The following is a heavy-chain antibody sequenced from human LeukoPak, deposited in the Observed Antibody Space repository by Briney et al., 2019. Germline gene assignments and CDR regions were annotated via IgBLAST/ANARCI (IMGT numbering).Heavy chain of an antibody. CDR2: IYSGGST. J-gene: IGHJ3*02. CDR3: ARDRWGFLDAFDI. CDR1: GFTVSSNY. V-gene: IGHV3-66*01. Sequence: GGSLRLSCAASGFTVSSNYVSWVRQAPGKGLEWVSVIYSGGSTYYADSVKGRFTISRDNSKNTPYLQMNSLRAEDTAVYYCARDRWGFLDAFDIWGQGTMVAVSS. D-gene: IGHD2-21*01.